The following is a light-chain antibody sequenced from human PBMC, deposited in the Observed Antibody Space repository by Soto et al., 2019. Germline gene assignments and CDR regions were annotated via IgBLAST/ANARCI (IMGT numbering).Light chain of an antibody. Sequence: IVLTQSPGTLSLSPGEGAALSCRASQSVTSNFLAWYQQKPGQAPRLLIYGASSRATGIPDRFSGSGSGTDFTLTIRRLESEDFAVYYCQQYASSPLTFGGGTKVEI. CDR1: QSVTSNF. CDR3: QQYASSPLT. V-gene: IGKV3-20*01. J-gene: IGKJ4*01. CDR2: GAS.